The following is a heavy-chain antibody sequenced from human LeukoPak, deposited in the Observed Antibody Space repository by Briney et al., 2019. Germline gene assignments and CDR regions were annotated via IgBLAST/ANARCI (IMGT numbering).Heavy chain of an antibody. CDR3: ATEEGRYNSGYA. CDR1: GFTFSTYA. CDR2: ISGSGGST. Sequence: GGSLRLSCAASGFTFSTYAMNWVRQAPGKGLEWVSVISGSGGSTYYTDSVKGRFTISRDNSKNTLYLHMSSLRAEDTAVYYCATEEGRYNSGYAWGQGTLVTVSS. V-gene: IGHV3-23*01. J-gene: IGHJ5*02. D-gene: IGHD5-18*01.